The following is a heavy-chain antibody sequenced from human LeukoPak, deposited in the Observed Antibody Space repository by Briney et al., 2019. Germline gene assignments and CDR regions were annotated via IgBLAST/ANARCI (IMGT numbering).Heavy chain of an antibody. J-gene: IGHJ3*02. Sequence: QSGGSLRLSCAASGFTFSSYGMHWVRQAPGKGLEWVALISFDGSKKYLADSVEGRFTISRDNSKNTLYLQMNSLIPDDTAVYYCAKGRQEWWTFDALDIWGQETMVTVSS. CDR1: GFTFSSYG. CDR2: ISFDGSKK. V-gene: IGHV3-30*18. CDR3: AKGRQEWWTFDALDI. D-gene: IGHD2-8*01.